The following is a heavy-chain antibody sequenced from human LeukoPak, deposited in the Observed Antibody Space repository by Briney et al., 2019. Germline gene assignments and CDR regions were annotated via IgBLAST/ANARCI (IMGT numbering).Heavy chain of an antibody. CDR3: ARDFVVGYYYGMDV. D-gene: IGHD2-21*01. Sequence: GGSLRLSCAASGFTVSSNYMSWVRQAPGKGLEWVSAIGGSGGGTYYADSVKGRFTISRDNAKNSLYLQMNSLRAEDTAVYYCARDFVVGYYYGMDVWGQGTTVTVSS. V-gene: IGHV3-23*01. CDR1: GFTVSSNY. J-gene: IGHJ6*02. CDR2: IGGSGGGT.